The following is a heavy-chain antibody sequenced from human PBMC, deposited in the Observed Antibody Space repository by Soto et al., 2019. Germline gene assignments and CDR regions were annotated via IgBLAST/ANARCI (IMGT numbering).Heavy chain of an antibody. CDR2: IKISSADT. V-gene: IGHV3-23*01. J-gene: IGHJ4*02. D-gene: IGHD6-6*01. CDR3: AKDLMSVSYYFGS. Sequence: GGSLSLSCAASGFTFSNYAMNWVRQAPGKGLEWVSTIKISSADTYYADSVKGRFTISRDNSKNTLYLQMNSLRAEDTAVYYCAKDLMSVSYYFGSWGQGILVTVSS. CDR1: GFTFSNYA.